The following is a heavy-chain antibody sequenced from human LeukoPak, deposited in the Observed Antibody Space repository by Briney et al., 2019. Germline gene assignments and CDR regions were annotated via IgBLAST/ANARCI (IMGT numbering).Heavy chain of an antibody. V-gene: IGHV4-61*02. CDR2: IYTTGST. D-gene: IGHD3-10*01. J-gene: IGHJ6*03. Sequence: SQTLSLTCTVSGGSISSGSYYWSWIRQPAGKGLEWIGRIYTTGSTSYNPSLKSRVTISVDASKNQFSLKLSSVTAADTAVYYCARVSFGSGYYNYMDVWGKGTTVTVSS. CDR3: ARVSFGSGYYNYMDV. CDR1: GGSISSGSYY.